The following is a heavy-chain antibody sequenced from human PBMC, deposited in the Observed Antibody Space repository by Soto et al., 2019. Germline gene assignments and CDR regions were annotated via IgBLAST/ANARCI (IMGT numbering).Heavy chain of an antibody. J-gene: IGHJ4*02. CDR1: GFTFSSYA. V-gene: IGHV3-23*01. CDR3: ALYSSFQFDY. D-gene: IGHD6-6*01. Sequence: GGSLRLSCAASGFTFSSYAMSWVRQAPGKGLEWVSAISSSGGSTYYADSVKGRFNISRDNSKNTLYLQMNSLRAEDTAVYYCALYSSFQFDYWGQGTLVHVSS. CDR2: ISSSGGST.